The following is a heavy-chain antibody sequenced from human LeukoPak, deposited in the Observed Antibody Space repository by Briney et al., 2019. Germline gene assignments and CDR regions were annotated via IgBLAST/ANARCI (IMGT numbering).Heavy chain of an antibody. CDR2: INSDGSST. CDR1: GFTFSSYW. V-gene: IGHV3-74*01. J-gene: IGHJ4*02. Sequence: GGSLRLSCAASGFTFSSYWMHWVRQAPGKGLVWVSRINSDGSSTSYADSVKGRFTISRDNAKNSLYLQMNSLRAEDTALYHCASGGSGNGDFDYWGQGTLVTVSS. D-gene: IGHD4-23*01. CDR3: ASGGSGNGDFDY.